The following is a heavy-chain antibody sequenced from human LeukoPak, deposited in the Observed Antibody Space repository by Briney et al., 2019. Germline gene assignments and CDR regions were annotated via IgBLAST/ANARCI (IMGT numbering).Heavy chain of an antibody. CDR1: GFTFSSYG. V-gene: IGHV3-30*18. J-gene: IGHJ5*02. Sequence: GGSLGLSCAASGFTFSSYGMHWVRQAPGKGLEWVAVISYDGSDKYYADSVKGRFTNSRDNSKNTLYLQMNSLRAEDTAVYFCAKDDYYDSSGDPNWFDPWGQGTLVTVSS. D-gene: IGHD3-22*01. CDR3: AKDDYYDSSGDPNWFDP. CDR2: ISYDGSDK.